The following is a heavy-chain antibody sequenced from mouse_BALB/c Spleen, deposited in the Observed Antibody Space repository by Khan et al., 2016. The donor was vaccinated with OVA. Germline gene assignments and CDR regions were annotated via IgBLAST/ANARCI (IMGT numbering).Heavy chain of an antibody. CDR3: VRIPIPPYHFDY. CDR1: GYTFTNYT. J-gene: IGHJ2*01. CDR2: INPSSGYT. V-gene: IGHV1-4*01. Sequence: QVQLKQSGAELARPGASVKMSCKASGYTFTNYTIHWVKQRPGQGLEWIGYINPSSGYTNYNQNYNDKATLTTDRSSSTAYMQLSWLTSDDSAVYYCVRIPIPPYHFDYWGQGTTLTVS.